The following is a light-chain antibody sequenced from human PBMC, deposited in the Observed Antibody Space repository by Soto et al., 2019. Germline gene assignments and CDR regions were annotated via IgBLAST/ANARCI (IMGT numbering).Light chain of an antibody. Sequence: QSVLTQPPSLPVSPGQSITIAFTGTSSDVGGYNYVSWYQQHPGKAPKLMIYEVSNRPSGVSNRFSGSKSGNTASLTISGLQAEDEADYYCSSYTSSSTYVFGTGPKVTVL. CDR2: EVS. V-gene: IGLV2-14*01. CDR1: SSDVGGYNY. J-gene: IGLJ1*01. CDR3: SSYTSSSTYV.